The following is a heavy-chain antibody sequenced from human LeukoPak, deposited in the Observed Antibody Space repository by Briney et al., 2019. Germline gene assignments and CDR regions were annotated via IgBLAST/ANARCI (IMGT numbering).Heavy chain of an antibody. V-gene: IGHV4-59*08. D-gene: IGHD1-1*01. Sequence: SETLSLTCTVSGGSISSYYWRWIRQPPGKGLEGVGHIYYSGSTNYNPSLESRVTVSLYTSKNQFSLKLTSVTAADTAVYYCAGLPRGTRPPDYFQHWGQGALVTVSS. CDR1: GGSISSYY. J-gene: IGHJ1*01. CDR3: AGLPRGTRPPDYFQH. CDR2: IYYSGST.